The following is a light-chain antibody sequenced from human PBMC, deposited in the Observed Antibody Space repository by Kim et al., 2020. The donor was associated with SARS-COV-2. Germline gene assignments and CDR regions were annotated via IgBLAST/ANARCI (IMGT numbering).Light chain of an antibody. J-gene: IGKJ1*01. CDR3: KQYNSYEAT. Sequence: ASVGDICSITCRASLSISTSLAWYQQKPGKAPNLLIYKASSREGGVPSRFSGSGSGTEFSLTISSLQPDDFATYYCKQYNSYEATFGQGTKVDIK. V-gene: IGKV1-5*03. CDR2: KAS. CDR1: LSISTS.